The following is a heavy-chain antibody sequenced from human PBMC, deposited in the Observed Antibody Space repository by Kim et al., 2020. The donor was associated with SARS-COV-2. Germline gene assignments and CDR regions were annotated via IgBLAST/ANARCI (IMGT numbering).Heavy chain of an antibody. V-gene: IGHV1-2*04. CDR3: ARGPGTLWFGESLYPEYYIDY. Sequence: ASVKVSCKASGYTFTGYYMHWVRQAPGQGLEWMGWINPNSGGTNYAQKFQGWVTMTRDTSISTAYMELSRLRSDDTAVYYCARGPGTLWFGESLYPEYYIDYWGQGNLVTVSA. CDR1: GYTFTGYY. D-gene: IGHD3-10*01. J-gene: IGHJ4*02. CDR2: INPNSGGT.